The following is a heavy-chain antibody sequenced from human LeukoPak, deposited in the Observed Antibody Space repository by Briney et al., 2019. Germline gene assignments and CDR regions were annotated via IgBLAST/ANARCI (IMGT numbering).Heavy chain of an antibody. CDR3: ARGVHVRVYDSNPHYGHY. CDR2: ISAYNGNT. D-gene: IGHD3-22*01. CDR1: GYTFTSYG. Sequence: GASVKVSCKASGYTFTSYGISWVRQAPGQGLEWMGWISAYNGNTNYAQKLQGRVTMTTDTSTSTAYMELRSLRSEDTALYYCARGVHVRVYDSNPHYGHYWGQGTLVTVSS. J-gene: IGHJ4*02. V-gene: IGHV1-18*01.